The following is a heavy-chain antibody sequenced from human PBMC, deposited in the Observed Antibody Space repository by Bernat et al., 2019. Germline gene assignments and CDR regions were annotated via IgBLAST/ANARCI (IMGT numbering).Heavy chain of an antibody. J-gene: IGHJ3*02. CDR1: GYSFTGYN. V-gene: IGHV1-2*04. CDR2: ISPNSGGT. Sequence: QVQLVQSGAEVKKPGASVKVSCKASGYSFTGYNMHWVRQAPGQGLEWVGWISPNSGGTNYAQKFQGWVTMTRDTSISTAYMALSRLRSDDTAVYYCARVRTYYYDSSGWGDAFDIWGQGTMVTVSS. CDR3: ARVRTYYYDSSGWGDAFDI. D-gene: IGHD3-22*01.